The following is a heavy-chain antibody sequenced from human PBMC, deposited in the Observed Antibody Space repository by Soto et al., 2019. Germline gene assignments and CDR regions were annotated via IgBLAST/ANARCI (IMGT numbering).Heavy chain of an antibody. CDR3: ARGPGYYGRSPPNTH. D-gene: IGHD3-10*01. Sequence: ASVKVSCKTSGYTFTFYDVTWVRQATGQGLEWMGWMNPNSGNTGHAQKFQGRVTMTRDTSTSTAYMELSSLTSEDTAVYYCARGPGYYGRSPPNTHWGQGTLVTVSA. V-gene: IGHV1-8*01. CDR2: MNPNSGNT. J-gene: IGHJ4*02. CDR1: GYTFTFYD.